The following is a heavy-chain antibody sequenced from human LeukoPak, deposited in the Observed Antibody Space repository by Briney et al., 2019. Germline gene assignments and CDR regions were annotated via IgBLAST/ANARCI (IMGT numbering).Heavy chain of an antibody. CDR3: ASSRIAAARQGFDY. J-gene: IGHJ4*02. Sequence: ASVTVSCTASGYTFTGYYMHWVRQAPGQGLEWMGRINPNSGGTNYAQKFQGRVTMTRDTSISTAYMELSRLRSDDTAVYYCASSRIAAARQGFDYWGQGTLVTVSS. D-gene: IGHD6-13*01. CDR2: INPNSGGT. CDR1: GYTFTGYY. V-gene: IGHV1-2*06.